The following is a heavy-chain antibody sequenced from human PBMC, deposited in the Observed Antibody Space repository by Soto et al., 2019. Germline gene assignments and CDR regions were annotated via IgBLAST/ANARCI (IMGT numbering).Heavy chain of an antibody. D-gene: IGHD3-10*01. Sequence: ASVKVSCKASGGTFGNSAISWVRQALGQGLEWMGGIIPSFATGNSAPEFQGRLTITADKSTTTAYMKLSSLRSEDTAVYYCARSYYGSGSYWFYGMDVWGQGTTVTVSS. CDR1: GGTFGNSA. V-gene: IGHV1-69*06. CDR2: IIPSFATG. CDR3: ARSYYGSGSYWFYGMDV. J-gene: IGHJ6*02.